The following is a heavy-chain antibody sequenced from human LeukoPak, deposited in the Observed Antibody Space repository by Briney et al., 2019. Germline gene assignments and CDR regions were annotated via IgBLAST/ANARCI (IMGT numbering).Heavy chain of an antibody. CDR2: INPNSGGT. J-gene: IGHJ5*02. CDR1: GYTFTGYY. V-gene: IGHV1-2*02. D-gene: IGHD6-19*01. Sequence: ASVKVSCKASGYTFTGYYMHWVRQAPGQGLEWMGWINPNSGGTNYPQKFQGRVTMTRDTSISTAYMELSRLRSDDTAVYYCARKGVAVAGTAFWFDPWGQGTLVTVSS. CDR3: ARKGVAVAGTAFWFDP.